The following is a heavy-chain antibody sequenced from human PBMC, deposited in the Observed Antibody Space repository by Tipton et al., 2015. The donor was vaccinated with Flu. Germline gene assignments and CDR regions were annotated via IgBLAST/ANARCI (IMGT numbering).Heavy chain of an antibody. CDR3: ARAFTLRFLEWLPLGY. V-gene: IGHV3-30*01. Sequence: SLRLSCAASGFTFSSYAMHWVRQAPGKGLEWVAVISYDGSNKYYADSVKGRFTISRDNSKNTLYLQMNGLRAEDTAVYYCARAFTLRFLEWLPLGYWGQGTLVTVSS. D-gene: IGHD3-3*01. J-gene: IGHJ4*02. CDR1: GFTFSSYA. CDR2: ISYDGSNK.